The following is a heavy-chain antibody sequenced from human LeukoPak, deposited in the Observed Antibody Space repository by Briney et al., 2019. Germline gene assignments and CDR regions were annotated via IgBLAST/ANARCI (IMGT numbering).Heavy chain of an antibody. CDR2: INQDGNSQ. CDR1: GFAFSSYW. D-gene: IGHD2-21*01. J-gene: IGHJ4*02. V-gene: IGHV3-7*01. CDR3: ARSLWPEDY. Sequence: GGPLRLSCEASGFAFSSYWASWVRQAPGKGLEWVANINQDGNSQNYVDSVRGRFTISKDNAKNSVYLQMNSLRAEDTAVYYCARSLWPEDYWGQGILVTASS.